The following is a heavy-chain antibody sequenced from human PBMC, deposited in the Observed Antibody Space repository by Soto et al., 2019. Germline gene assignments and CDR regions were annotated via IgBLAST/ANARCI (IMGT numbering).Heavy chain of an antibody. V-gene: IGHV1-69*01. J-gene: IGHJ5*02. CDR2: IIPIFGTA. Sequence: QVQLVQSGAEVKKPGASVKVSCKASGGTFSSYAISWVRQAPGQGLEWMGGIIPIFGTANYAQKFQGRVTITADESTRTAYMELSSLRSEDTAVYYCARGEGGQSPGYNWFDPWGQGTLVTVSS. CDR1: GGTFSSYA. CDR3: ARGEGGQSPGYNWFDP. D-gene: IGHD2-15*01.